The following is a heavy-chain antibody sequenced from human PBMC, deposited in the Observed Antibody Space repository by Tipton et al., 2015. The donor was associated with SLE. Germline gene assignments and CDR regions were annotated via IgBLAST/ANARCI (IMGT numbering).Heavy chain of an antibody. J-gene: IGHJ4*02. V-gene: IGHV4-61*02. CDR1: GDSVSNYNYY. CDR2: IFTRGST. D-gene: IGHD6-13*01. Sequence: TLSLTCTVSGDSVSNYNYYWSWIRQPAGKGLEWIGRIFTRGSTNYNLSLKSRVTISVDTSKNQFSLKLSSVTAADTAVYYCARSSVYSSSWPDYWGQGTLVTVSS. CDR3: ARSSVYSSSWPDY.